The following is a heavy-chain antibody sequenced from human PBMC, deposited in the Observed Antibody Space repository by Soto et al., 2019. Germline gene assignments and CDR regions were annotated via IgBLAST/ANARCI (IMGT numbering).Heavy chain of an antibody. Sequence: QVQLVQSGAEVKKPGASVKVSCKASGYTFTSYGISWVRQAPGQGLEWMGWISAYNGNTNYAQKLQGRVTMTTDTSTSTAYMELRSLSSDDAAVYYCARHRPAHYDFWSGYPFYDYWGQGTLVTVSS. J-gene: IGHJ4*02. CDR3: ARHRPAHYDFWSGYPFYDY. CDR1: GYTFTSYG. D-gene: IGHD3-3*01. CDR2: ISAYNGNT. V-gene: IGHV1-18*01.